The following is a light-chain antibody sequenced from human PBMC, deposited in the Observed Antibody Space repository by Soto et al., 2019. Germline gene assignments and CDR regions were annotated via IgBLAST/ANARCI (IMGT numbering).Light chain of an antibody. CDR3: QQYNRYPRT. Sequence: DIQMTQFPSSLSASVGDRVNITCRASQGISTWLAWYQQKPERAPKSLIYAASRLQSGVPPRFSGSGSETDFTLTISSLQPEDFATYYCQQYNRYPRTFGQETKVEIK. V-gene: IGKV1D-16*01. CDR1: QGISTW. CDR2: AAS. J-gene: IGKJ1*01.